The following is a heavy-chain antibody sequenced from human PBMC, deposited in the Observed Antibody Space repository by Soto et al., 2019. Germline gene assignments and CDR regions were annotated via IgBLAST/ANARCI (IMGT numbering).Heavy chain of an antibody. J-gene: IGHJ5*02. CDR3: ARMTSSSSGGWFDP. Sequence: VPALVKPTQTLTLTCTVSGFSRSTSGMCVSWIRQPPGKALEWLALIDWDDDKYYSTSLKTRLTISKDTSKNQVVLTMTNMDPVDTATYYCARMTSSSSGGWFDPWGQGTLVTVSS. CDR2: IDWDDDK. CDR1: GFSRSTSGMC. D-gene: IGHD6-6*01. V-gene: IGHV2-70*01.